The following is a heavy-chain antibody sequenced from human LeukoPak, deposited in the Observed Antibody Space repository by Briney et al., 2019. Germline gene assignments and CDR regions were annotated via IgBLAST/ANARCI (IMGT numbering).Heavy chain of an antibody. CDR1: GGSISSGGSY. CDR3: ARHPELGYDFWSGYSGIPNNRFDP. CDR2: IYYSGTT. D-gene: IGHD3-3*01. J-gene: IGHJ5*02. Sequence: SETLSLTCTVSGGSISSGGSYWSWIRQHPGKGLEWIGYIYYSGTTYYNPSLKSRVTISVDTSKNQFSLKMSSVTAADTAVYYCARHPELGYDFWSGYSGIPNNRFDPRGQGTLDTVSS. V-gene: IGHV4-31*03.